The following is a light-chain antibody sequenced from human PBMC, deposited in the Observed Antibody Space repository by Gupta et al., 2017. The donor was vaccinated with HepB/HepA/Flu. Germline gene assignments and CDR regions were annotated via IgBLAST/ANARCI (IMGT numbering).Light chain of an antibody. CDR2: DAS. Sequence: EIVLTQSPATLSLSPGERATLSCRASQSVSSYLAWYQQKPGQAPRLLIYDASNRATGIPARFSGSGSGTDFNLTISSREPEEFAVYYCQQRSNWPPWTFGQGTKVEIK. V-gene: IGKV3-11*01. CDR3: QQRSNWPPWT. J-gene: IGKJ1*01. CDR1: QSVSSY.